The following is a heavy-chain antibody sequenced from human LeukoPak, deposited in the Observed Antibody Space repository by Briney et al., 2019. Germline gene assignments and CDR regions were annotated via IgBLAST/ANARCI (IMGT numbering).Heavy chain of an antibody. J-gene: IGHJ3*02. D-gene: IGHD3-22*01. V-gene: IGHV1-69*13. CDR2: IIPIFGTA. CDR3: ARDSHNYYDSSGGDAFDS. CDR1: GGTVSSYA. Sequence: SVKVSCEASGGTVSSYAISWVRQAPGQGLEWMGGIIPIFGTANYAQKFQGRVTITADESTSTAYMELGSLRTEDTVVYYCARDSHNYYDSSGGDAFDSWGQGTMVTVSS.